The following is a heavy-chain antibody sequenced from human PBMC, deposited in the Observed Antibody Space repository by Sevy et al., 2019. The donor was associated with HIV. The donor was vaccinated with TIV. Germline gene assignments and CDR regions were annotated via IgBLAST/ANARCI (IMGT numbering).Heavy chain of an antibody. V-gene: IGHV4-31*03. CDR3: ARAPTDLVSDAYYFVY. D-gene: IGHD2-21*02. Sequence: SETLSLTCTVSGGSINSGGYYWSWIRQHPGKGLEWIGYIYYSGSAYYNPSLKCRVTISVDTPKKNQFSLKLRSVTAADTAVYYCARAPTDLVSDAYYFVYWGQGTPVTDSS. CDR1: GGSINSGGYY. CDR2: IYYSGSA. J-gene: IGHJ4*02.